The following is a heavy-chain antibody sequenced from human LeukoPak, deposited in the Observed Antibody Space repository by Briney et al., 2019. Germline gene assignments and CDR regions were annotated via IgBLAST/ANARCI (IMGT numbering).Heavy chain of an antibody. CDR2: IYPGDSST. CDR1: GYSFTNYY. CDR3: TAGGWTSPIDY. Sequence: GESLKISCKGSGYSFTNYYIAWVRQMPGKGLEWMGIIYPGDSSTEYSPSFQGQVTISADKSIGTAYLQWSGLKASDTAMYYCTAGGWTSPIDYWGQGTLVTVSS. J-gene: IGHJ4*02. V-gene: IGHV5-51*01. D-gene: IGHD3/OR15-3a*01.